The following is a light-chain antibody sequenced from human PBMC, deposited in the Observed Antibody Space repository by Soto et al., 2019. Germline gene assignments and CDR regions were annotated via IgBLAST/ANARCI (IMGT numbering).Light chain of an antibody. CDR2: DAS. J-gene: IGKJ3*01. CDR3: QQRSNWPRRFT. V-gene: IGKV3-11*01. Sequence: EIVLTQSPATLSLSPGERATLSCRASQSVSSYLAWYQQKPGQAPRLLIYDASNRATGIPARFSGSGSGTDFTPTISSLEPEDFAVYYCQQRSNWPRRFTFGPGTKVDIK. CDR1: QSVSSY.